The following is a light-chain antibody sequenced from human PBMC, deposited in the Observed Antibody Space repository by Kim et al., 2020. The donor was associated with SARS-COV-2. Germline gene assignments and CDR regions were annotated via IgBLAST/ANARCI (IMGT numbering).Light chain of an antibody. CDR3: AAWDGKLQVV. CDR1: SSNIGSNH. CDR2: SSN. Sequence: ELTQPPSASGTPGQRVTISCSGSSSNIGSNHVTWYQHLPGTAPKLLIYSSNQRPPGVPDRFSGSKSGTSASLAISGLQSEDEADYYCAAWDGKLQVVFGGGTKVTVL. V-gene: IGLV1-44*01. J-gene: IGLJ3*02.